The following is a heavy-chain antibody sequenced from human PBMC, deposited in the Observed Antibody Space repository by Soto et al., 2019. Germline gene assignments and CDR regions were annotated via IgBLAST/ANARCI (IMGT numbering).Heavy chain of an antibody. CDR1: GYSLTNND. V-gene: IGHV1-8*01. J-gene: IGHJ5*02. CDR3: ARMATFGSLNWFDP. Sequence: ASVKVSCKASGYSLTNNDVSWVRQATGQGLEWMGWMNPGSGDTGYAQKFRGRVTMTRDISIATAYMELSSLRSDDTAIYYCARMATFGSLNWFDPWGQGTLVTVSS. CDR2: MNPGSGDT. D-gene: IGHD3-16*01.